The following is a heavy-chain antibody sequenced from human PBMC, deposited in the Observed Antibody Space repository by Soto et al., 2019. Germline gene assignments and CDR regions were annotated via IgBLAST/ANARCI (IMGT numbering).Heavy chain of an antibody. Sequence: GGSLRLSCAASGFTFSNAWMSWVRQAPGKGLEWVGRIRSKTNSYATEYAASVKGRFTISRDDSKNMAYLQMNSLKTEDTAVYYCTSMIVVAGAFDIWGQGTMVTVSS. CDR3: TSMIVVAGAFDI. CDR1: GFTFSNAW. D-gene: IGHD3-22*01. V-gene: IGHV3-73*01. CDR2: IRSKTNSYAT. J-gene: IGHJ3*02.